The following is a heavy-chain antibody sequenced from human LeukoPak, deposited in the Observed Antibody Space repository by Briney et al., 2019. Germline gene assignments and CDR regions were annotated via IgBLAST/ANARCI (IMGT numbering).Heavy chain of an antibody. V-gene: IGHV4-61*05. J-gene: IGHJ6*03. D-gene: IGHD5-24*01. CDR3: ARVVEMANNYHYYYYMDV. Sequence: PSETLSLTCTVPGGSISSSSYYWGWIRQPPGKGLEWIGYIYYSGSTNYNPSLKSRVTISVDTSKNQFSLKLSSVTAADTAVYYCARVVEMANNYHYYYYMDVWGKGTTVTVSS. CDR2: IYYSGST. CDR1: GGSISSSSYY.